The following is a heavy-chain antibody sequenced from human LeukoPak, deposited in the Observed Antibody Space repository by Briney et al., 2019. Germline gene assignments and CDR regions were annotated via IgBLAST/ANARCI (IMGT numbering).Heavy chain of an antibody. CDR2: IYYSGST. CDR1: GGSISSGGYY. J-gene: IGHJ6*02. D-gene: IGHD1-26*01. CDR3: ARVQRGSYHYYGMDV. V-gene: IGHV4-31*03. Sequence: SGTLSLTCTVSGGSISSGGYYWSWIRQHPGKGLEWIGYIYYSGSTYYNPSLKSRVTISVDTSKNQFSLKLSSVTAADTAVYYCARVQRGSYHYYGMDVWGQGTTVTVSS.